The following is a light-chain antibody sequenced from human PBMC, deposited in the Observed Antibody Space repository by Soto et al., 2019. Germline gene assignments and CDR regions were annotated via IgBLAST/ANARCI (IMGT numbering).Light chain of an antibody. Sequence: QPVLTQPASVSRSHLQSIAITSTETSSDVGGFNYVSWYQQHPGKAPKLLIYDVTSRPSGVSDRFSGSKSANTASLTISGLQAEDEADYYCASYATSSTYVFGTGTKVTVL. J-gene: IGLJ1*01. CDR2: DVT. CDR3: ASYATSSTYV. CDR1: SSDVGGFNY. V-gene: IGLV2-14*03.